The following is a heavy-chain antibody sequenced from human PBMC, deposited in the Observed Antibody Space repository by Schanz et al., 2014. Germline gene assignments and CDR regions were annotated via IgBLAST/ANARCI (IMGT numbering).Heavy chain of an antibody. J-gene: IGHJ6*03. Sequence: VQVLESGEGLVEAGGSLRLSCAASGFAFRSYAMHWVRQAPGKGLEWAALISHDGNNKHYVDSVEGRFTISRDNSKSMLFLEMSSLRVEDTAVYYCVREENYPSFLGYYYYMDVWGKGTSVTVSS. CDR1: GFAFRSYA. CDR2: ISHDGNNK. V-gene: IGHV3-30-3*01. CDR3: VREENYPSFLGYYYYMDV. D-gene: IGHD3-10*01.